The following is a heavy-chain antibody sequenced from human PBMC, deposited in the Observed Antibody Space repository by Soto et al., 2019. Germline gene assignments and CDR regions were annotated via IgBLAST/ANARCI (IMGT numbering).Heavy chain of an antibody. CDR3: ARQHSSSWAQMDYYYYMDV. Sequence: SDKCSVADGSRGSYYWSWIRKNTGKGLECIGYIYYSGSTNYNPSLKSRVTISVDTSKNQFSLKLSSVTAADTAVYYCARQHSSSWAQMDYYYYMDVWGKGTTVTVSS. CDR1: DGSRGSYY. V-gene: IGHV4-59*08. J-gene: IGHJ6*03. D-gene: IGHD6-13*01. CDR2: IYYSGST.